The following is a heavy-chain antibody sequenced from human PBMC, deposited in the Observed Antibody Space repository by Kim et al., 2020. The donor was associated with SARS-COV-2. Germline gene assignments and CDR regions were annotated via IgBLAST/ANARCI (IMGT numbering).Heavy chain of an antibody. V-gene: IGHV4-39*01. D-gene: IGHD3-10*01. CDR1: GGSISSSSYY. J-gene: IGHJ4*02. CDR2: IYYSGST. Sequence: SETLSLTCTVSGGSISSSSYYWGWIRQPPGKGLEWIGSIYYSGSTYYNPSLKSRVTISVDTSKNQFSLKLSSVTAADTAVYYCARREAPLNYYYGSGTYMNWGQRTLVTVSS. CDR3: ARREAPLNYYYGSGTYMN.